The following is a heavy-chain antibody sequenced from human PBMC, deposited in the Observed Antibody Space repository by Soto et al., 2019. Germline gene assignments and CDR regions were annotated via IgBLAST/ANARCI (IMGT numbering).Heavy chain of an antibody. D-gene: IGHD1-1*01. CDR2: IIPIFGTA. Sequence: GASVKVSCKASGYTFTGYYMHWVRQAPGQGLEWMGGIIPIFGTANYAQKFQGRVTITADESTSTAYMELSSLRSEDTAVYYCARDSYKTGTHWFDPWGQGTLVTVSS. CDR3: ARDSYKTGTHWFDP. J-gene: IGHJ5*02. V-gene: IGHV1-69*13. CDR1: GYTFTGYY.